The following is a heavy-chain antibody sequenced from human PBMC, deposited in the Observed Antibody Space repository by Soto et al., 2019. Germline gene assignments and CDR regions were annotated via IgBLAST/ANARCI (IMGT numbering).Heavy chain of an antibody. J-gene: IGHJ5*02. V-gene: IGHV4-61*01. Sequence: QVQLQESGPGLVKPSETLSLTCTVSGGSVSSGSYYWSWIRQPPGKGLEWIGYIYYSGSTNYNPSLKSRVTISVDTSKNQFSLKLSSVTAADTAVYYCARAQKAAGTLNWFDPWGQGTLVTVSS. CDR2: IYYSGST. CDR3: ARAQKAAGTLNWFDP. CDR1: GGSVSSGSYY. D-gene: IGHD6-13*01.